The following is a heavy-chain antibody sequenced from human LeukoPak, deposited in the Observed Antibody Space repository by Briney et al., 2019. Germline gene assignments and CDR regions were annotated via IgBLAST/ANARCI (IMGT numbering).Heavy chain of an antibody. J-gene: IGHJ4*02. CDR2: IWYDGSNK. CDR1: GFTFSSYG. Sequence: GRSLRLSGAASGFTFSSYGMHWVRQAPGKGLEWVAVIWYDGSNKYYADSVKGRFTISRDNSKNTLYLQMNSLGAEDTAVYYCARDSQWLAPFDYWGQGTLVTVSS. V-gene: IGHV3-33*01. D-gene: IGHD6-19*01. CDR3: ARDSQWLAPFDY.